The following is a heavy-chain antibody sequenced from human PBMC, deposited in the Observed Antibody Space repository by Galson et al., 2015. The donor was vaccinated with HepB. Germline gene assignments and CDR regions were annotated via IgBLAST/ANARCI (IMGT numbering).Heavy chain of an antibody. J-gene: IGHJ4*02. CDR1: GFTFSDWF. Sequence: SLRLSCAASGFTFSDWFMSWIRQAPGKGLEWVSYINGNGFNTKYADSVKGRFTISRDDVGNSLYLQMNSLRAEDTGIYCCVRENYANPDYWGQGALVTVSS. CDR2: INGNGFNT. D-gene: IGHD3-16*01. CDR3: VRENYANPDY. V-gene: IGHV3-11*06.